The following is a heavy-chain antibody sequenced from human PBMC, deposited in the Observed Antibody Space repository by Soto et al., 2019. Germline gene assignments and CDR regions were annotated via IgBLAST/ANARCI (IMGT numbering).Heavy chain of an antibody. J-gene: IGHJ3*02. Sequence: PGESLKISCKGSGYSFTSYWIGWVRQTPWKGLEWMGIIYPGDSDTRYSPSFQGQVTISADKSISTAYLQWSSLKASDTAMYYCASPSIAAAGTGNDAFDIWGQGTMVTVSS. CDR2: IYPGDSDT. D-gene: IGHD6-13*01. CDR3: ASPSIAAAGTGNDAFDI. CDR1: GYSFTSYW. V-gene: IGHV5-51*01.